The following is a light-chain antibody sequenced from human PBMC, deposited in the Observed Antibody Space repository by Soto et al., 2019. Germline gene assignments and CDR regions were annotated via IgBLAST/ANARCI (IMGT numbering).Light chain of an antibody. V-gene: IGKV1D-12*01. Sequence: DIQMTQSPSSVSASVGDRVTITCRASQDIRSWLAWYQQEPGKAPKLLIYAASSLQSGVPSRFSGSGSGTDFTLTINSLQPEDFATYYCQQANSFPYTFGQGTKLEIK. CDR1: QDIRSW. CDR2: AAS. CDR3: QQANSFPYT. J-gene: IGKJ2*01.